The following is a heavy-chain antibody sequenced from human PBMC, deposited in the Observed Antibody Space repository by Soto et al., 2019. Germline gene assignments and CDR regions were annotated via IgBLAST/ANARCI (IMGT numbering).Heavy chain of an antibody. CDR1: GYTFTSYG. D-gene: IGHD2-2*02. CDR2: ISAYNGNT. J-gene: IGHJ6*02. V-gene: IGHV1-18*04. Sequence: ASVKVSCKASGYTFTSYGISWVRQAPGQGLEWMGWISAYNGNTNYAQKLQGRVTMTTGTSTSTAYMELRSLRSDDTAVYYCARVGQDIVVVPAAILFYYYGMDVWGQGTTVTVSS. CDR3: ARVGQDIVVVPAAILFYYYGMDV.